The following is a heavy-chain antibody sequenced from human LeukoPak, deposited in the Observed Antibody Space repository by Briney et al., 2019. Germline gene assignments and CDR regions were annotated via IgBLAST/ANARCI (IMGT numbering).Heavy chain of an antibody. CDR3: ARENTVYFGSGVDY. Sequence: SVKVSCKASGSTSSSYAISWVRQAPGQGLEWMGRIIPILGIANYAQKFQGRVTITADKSTSTAYMELSSLRSEDTAVYYCARENTVYFGSGVDYWGQGTLVTVSS. D-gene: IGHD3-10*01. CDR2: IIPILGIA. V-gene: IGHV1-69*04. CDR1: GSTSSSYA. J-gene: IGHJ4*02.